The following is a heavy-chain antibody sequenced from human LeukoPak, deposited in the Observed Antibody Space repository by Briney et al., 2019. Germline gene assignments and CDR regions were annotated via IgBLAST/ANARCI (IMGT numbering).Heavy chain of an antibody. CDR1: GFTFSSYG. J-gene: IGHJ4*02. Sequence: PGGSLRLSCAASGFTFSSYGMHWVRQAPGKGLEWVAFIRYDGSNKYYADSVKGRFTISRDNSKNTLYLQMNSLRAGDTAVYYCAKGGDYDSSGYWSYFDYWGQGTLVTVSS. V-gene: IGHV3-30*02. CDR2: IRYDGSNK. D-gene: IGHD3-22*01. CDR3: AKGGDYDSSGYWSYFDY.